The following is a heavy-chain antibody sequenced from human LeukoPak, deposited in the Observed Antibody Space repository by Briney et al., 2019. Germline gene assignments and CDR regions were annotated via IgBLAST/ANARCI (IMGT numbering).Heavy chain of an antibody. CDR3: ATGPAVVVVVAAFSY. CDR1: GYTLTELS. Sequence: ASVTVSFKVSGYTLTELSMHWVRQAPGKGLEWMGGFDPEDGETIYAQKFQGRVTMTEDTSTDTAYMELSSLRSEDTAVYYCATGPAVVVVVAAFSYWGQGTLVTASS. J-gene: IGHJ4*02. V-gene: IGHV1-24*01. CDR2: FDPEDGET. D-gene: IGHD2-15*01.